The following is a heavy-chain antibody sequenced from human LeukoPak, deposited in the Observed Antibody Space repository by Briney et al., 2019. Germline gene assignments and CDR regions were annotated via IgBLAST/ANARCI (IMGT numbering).Heavy chain of an antibody. V-gene: IGHV4-61*02. CDR1: GGSIGSRAYY. CDR2: IYTDGSR. J-gene: IGHJ4*02. CDR3: ASEGLALAGNFYY. D-gene: IGHD6-19*01. Sequence: SQTLSLTCTVSGGSIGSRAYYWSWIRQPAGKGLEYIGRIYTDGSRNHNPSLKSRVSISMDTSNNQFSLRVTSVTAADTGVYYCASEGLALAGNFYYWGQGALVTVSS.